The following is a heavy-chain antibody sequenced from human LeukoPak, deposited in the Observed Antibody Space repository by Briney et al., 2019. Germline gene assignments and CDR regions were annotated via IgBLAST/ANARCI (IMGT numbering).Heavy chain of an antibody. CDR2: ISPSDGIT. Sequence: ASVKVSCKASGYSFTSYKMHWVRQAPGQGLEWMGIISPSDGITRYEQKFQGRVTMTRDTSTSTVYMELSSLRSEDTAVYYCARGTGSYSVLYWGQGTLVTVSS. J-gene: IGHJ4*02. V-gene: IGHV1-46*01. D-gene: IGHD1-26*01. CDR3: ARGTGSYSVLY. CDR1: GYSFTSYK.